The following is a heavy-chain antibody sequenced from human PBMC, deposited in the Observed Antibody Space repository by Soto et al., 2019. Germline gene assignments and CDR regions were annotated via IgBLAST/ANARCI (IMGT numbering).Heavy chain of an antibody. CDR3: ARHIESSSPYYYYGMDV. CDR2: IDPSDSYT. J-gene: IGHJ6*02. V-gene: IGHV5-10-1*01. CDR1: GYSFTSYW. D-gene: IGHD6-13*01. Sequence: GESLKISCKGSGYSFTSYWISWVRQMPGKGLEWMGRIDPSDSYTNYSPSFQGHVTISADKSISTAYLQWSSLKASDTAMYYCARHIESSSPYYYYGMDVWGQGTTVTVSS.